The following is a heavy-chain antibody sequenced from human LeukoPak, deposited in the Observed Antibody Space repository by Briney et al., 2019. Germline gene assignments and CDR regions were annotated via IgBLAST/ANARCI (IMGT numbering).Heavy chain of an antibody. CDR1: GFTFSSYA. CDR2: ISYDGSNK. V-gene: IGHV3-30-3*01. Sequence: PGGSLRLSCAASGFTFSSYAMHWVRQAPGKGLEWVAVISYDGSNKYYADSVKGRFTISRDNSKNTLYLQMNSLRAEDTAVYYCARGPVWFGELLPHYFDYWGQGTLVTVSS. J-gene: IGHJ4*02. CDR3: ARGPVWFGELLPHYFDY. D-gene: IGHD3-10*01.